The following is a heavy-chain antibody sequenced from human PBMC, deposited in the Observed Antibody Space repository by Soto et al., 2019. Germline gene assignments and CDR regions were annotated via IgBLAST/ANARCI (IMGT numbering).Heavy chain of an antibody. CDR2: IFPSGRT. CDR1: GDSIAKGGNP. Sequence: PSETLSLTCAVSGDSIAKGGNPWSWIRQPPGKGLEWIGSIFPSGRTSYSPSLKSRVTISVDRTKNHFSLKLTSLSAADTAVYYCASTGFYFGSTGPDQECWLDPWGHGTLVTVSS. CDR3: ASTGFYFGSTGPDQECWLDP. V-gene: IGHV4-30-2*01. D-gene: IGHD3-22*01. J-gene: IGHJ5*02.